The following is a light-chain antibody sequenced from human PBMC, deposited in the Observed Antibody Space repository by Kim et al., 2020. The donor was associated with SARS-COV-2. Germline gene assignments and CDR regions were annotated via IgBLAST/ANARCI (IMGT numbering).Light chain of an antibody. CDR3: QQSGSSHRLT. CDR1: RSVSSSNFY. J-gene: IGKJ4*01. CDR2: GTS. V-gene: IGKV3-20*01. Sequence: EIVLTQSPGTLSLSPGESASLSCRASRSVSSSNFYLAWYQQRPGQAPRLLIYGTSIRATGIPDRFSGSGSGTDFTLTISSLEAEDFAVYYCQQSGSSHRLTFGGGTKVDIK.